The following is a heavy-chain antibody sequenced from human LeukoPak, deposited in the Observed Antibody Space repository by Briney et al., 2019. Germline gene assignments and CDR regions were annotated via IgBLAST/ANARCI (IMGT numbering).Heavy chain of an antibody. CDR1: GGSIRNYF. Sequence: SQTLSLTCAVSGGSIRNYFWSWIRQPAGKGLEWIGRIYTSGSTDYNPSLRSRVTMSVDTSRNQFSLRLTSMTAADTAVYYCARESKSYDGSGFYHDYWGQGTLVAVSS. V-gene: IGHV4-4*07. CDR3: ARESKSYDGSGFYHDY. CDR2: IYTSGST. D-gene: IGHD3-22*01. J-gene: IGHJ4*02.